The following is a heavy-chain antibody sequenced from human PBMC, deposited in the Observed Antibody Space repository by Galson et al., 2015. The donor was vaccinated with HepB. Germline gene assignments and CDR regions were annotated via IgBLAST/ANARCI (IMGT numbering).Heavy chain of an antibody. V-gene: IGHV3-21*01. D-gene: IGHD6-6*01. CDR2: ISSSSSYK. Sequence: SLRLSCAASGFTFSSYSMNWVRQAPGKGLEWVSSISSSSSYKYYADSVKGRFTISRDNAKNSLYLQMNSLRAEDTAVYYCARGGGRSGQLGADINFDYWGQGTLVTVSS. CDR1: GFTFSSYS. CDR3: ARGGGRSGQLGADINFDY. J-gene: IGHJ4*02.